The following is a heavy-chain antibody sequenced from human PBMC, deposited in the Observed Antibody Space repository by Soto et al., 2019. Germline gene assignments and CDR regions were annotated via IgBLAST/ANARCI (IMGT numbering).Heavy chain of an antibody. V-gene: IGHV4-59*08. J-gene: IGHJ4*02. CDR2: IYYGGST. CDR3: ARRYGSCFDD. D-gene: IGHD5-18*01. CDR1: GGSISSYY. Sequence: PSETLSLTCTVSGGSISSYYWSWIRQPPGKGLEWIGYIYYGGSTIYSPSFKCRVTILVDTSKNLFSLKLSSVTAAVTAVYYCARRYGSCFDDWGQGTLVTVSS.